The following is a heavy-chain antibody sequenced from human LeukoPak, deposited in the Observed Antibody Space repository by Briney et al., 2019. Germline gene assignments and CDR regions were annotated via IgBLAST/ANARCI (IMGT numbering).Heavy chain of an antibody. CDR3: ARQPITYGSGRFFDY. J-gene: IGHJ4*02. V-gene: IGHV4-39*01. D-gene: IGHD3-10*01. CDR2: IFHRGNT. CDR1: GGSIISSTHY. Sequence: SETLSLTCTVSGGSIISSTHYWGWIRQPPGKGLEWIGTIFHRGNTYYNPSLQSRVTISVDTSKNQFSLKLSSVTAADTAVYYCARQPITYGSGRFFDYWGQGTLVTVSS.